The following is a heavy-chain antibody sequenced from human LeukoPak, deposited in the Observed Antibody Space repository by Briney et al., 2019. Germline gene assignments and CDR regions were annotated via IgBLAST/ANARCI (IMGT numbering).Heavy chain of an antibody. CDR3: ASSLAIRGNYLDY. D-gene: IGHD3-16*01. Sequence: PSETLSLTCTVSGGSISSYYWSWIRQPPGKGLGWIGYIYYSGSTNYNPSLKSRVTISVDTSKNQFSLKLSSVTAADTAVYYCASSLAIRGNYLDYWGQGTLVTVSS. CDR1: GGSISSYY. V-gene: IGHV4-59*01. CDR2: IYYSGST. J-gene: IGHJ4*02.